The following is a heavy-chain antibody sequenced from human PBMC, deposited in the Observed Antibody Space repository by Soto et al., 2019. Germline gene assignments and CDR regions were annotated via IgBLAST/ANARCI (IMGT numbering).Heavy chain of an antibody. CDR1: GVTFCSYW. D-gene: IGHD6-13*01. CDR3: ARGSSSSWYTPGWFDP. V-gene: IGHV3-74*01. CDR2: INSDGSST. Sequence: GCSLSLSCASSGVTFCSYWMHWVRQAPGKGLVWVSRINSDGSSTSYADSVKGRFTISRDNAKNTLYLQMNSLRAEDTAVYYCARGSSSSWYTPGWFDPWGQGTLVTVSS. J-gene: IGHJ5*02.